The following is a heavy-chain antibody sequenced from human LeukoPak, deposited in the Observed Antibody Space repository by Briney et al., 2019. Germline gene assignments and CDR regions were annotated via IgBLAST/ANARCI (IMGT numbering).Heavy chain of an antibody. D-gene: IGHD5-24*01. CDR3: AKDRVGRWLQLDWFDP. CDR2: IWYDGSDK. V-gene: IGHV3-33*06. Sequence: PGGSLRLSCAASGFTFSSYGLHWVRQAPGKGLEWVAVIWYDGSDKYYADSVKGRFTISRDNSKNTLYLQMNSLRAEDTAVYYCAKDRVGRWLQLDWFDPWGQGTLVTVSS. J-gene: IGHJ5*02. CDR1: GFTFSSYG.